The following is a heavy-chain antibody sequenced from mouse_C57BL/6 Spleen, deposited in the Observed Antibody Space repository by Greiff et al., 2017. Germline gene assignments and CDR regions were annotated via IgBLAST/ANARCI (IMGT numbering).Heavy chain of an antibody. J-gene: IGHJ4*01. CDR1: DYTFTSYW. D-gene: IGHD1-1*01. V-gene: IGHV1-72*01. CDR3: ARSTTVVATEAMDY. Sequence: QVQLQQPGAELVKPGASVKLSCKASDYTFTSYWMHWVKQRPGRGLEWIGRIDPNSGGTKYNEKFKSKATLTVDKPSSTAYMQLSSLTSEDSAVYYCARSTTVVATEAMDYWGQGTSVTVSS. CDR2: IDPNSGGT.